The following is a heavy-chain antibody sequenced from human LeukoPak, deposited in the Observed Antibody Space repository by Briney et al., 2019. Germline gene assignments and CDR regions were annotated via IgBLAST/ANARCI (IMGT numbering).Heavy chain of an antibody. D-gene: IGHD6-19*01. CDR1: GFSLSTSGVG. CDR3: ARHSGWDLDLDY. J-gene: IGHJ4*02. Sequence: ESGPTLVHPTQTLTLTCTFSGFSLSTSGVGVGWIRQPPGKALEWLALIYWDDDKRYSPSLKSRLTITKDTSKNQVVLTMTNMDPVDTATYYCARHSGWDLDLDYWGQGTLVTVSS. CDR2: IYWDDDK. V-gene: IGHV2-5*02.